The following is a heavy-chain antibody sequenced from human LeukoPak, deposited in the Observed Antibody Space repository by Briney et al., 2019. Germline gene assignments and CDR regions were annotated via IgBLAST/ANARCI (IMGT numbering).Heavy chain of an antibody. J-gene: IGHJ3*02. V-gene: IGHV4-34*01. Sequence: SETLSLTCAVSGGSISSGGYSWSWIRQPPGKGLEWIGEINHSGSTNYNPSLKSRVTISVDTSKNQFSLKLSSVTAADTAVYYCARTRVGATRRMKIDAFDIWGQGTMVTVSS. CDR2: INHSGST. D-gene: IGHD1-26*01. CDR1: GGSISSGGYS. CDR3: ARTRVGATRRMKIDAFDI.